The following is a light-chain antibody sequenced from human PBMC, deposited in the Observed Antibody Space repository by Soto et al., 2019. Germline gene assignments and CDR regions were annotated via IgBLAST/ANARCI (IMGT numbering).Light chain of an antibody. CDR2: KAS. V-gene: IGKV1-5*03. CDR3: HQYNSYSGT. J-gene: IGKJ1*01. Sequence: DIQMTQSPSTLSASVGDRVTITCRASQSISTWLAWYQQKPGKAPKLLIYKASSLESGVPSRFSGSGSGTEFILTITSLQPDDFATYYCHQYNSYSGTFGQGTKVEVK. CDR1: QSISTW.